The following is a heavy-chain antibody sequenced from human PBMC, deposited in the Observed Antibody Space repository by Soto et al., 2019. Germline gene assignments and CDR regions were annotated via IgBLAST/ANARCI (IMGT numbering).Heavy chain of an antibody. Sequence: ASVKVSCKASGYTFTSYYMHWVRQAPGQGLEWMGIINPSGGSTSYAQKFQGRVTMTRDTSTSTVYMELSSLRSEDTAVYYCARDGYCSSTSCYSWFDPWGQGTLVTVSS. D-gene: IGHD2-2*03. V-gene: IGHV1-46*01. CDR2: INPSGGST. CDR1: GYTFTSYY. J-gene: IGHJ5*02. CDR3: ARDGYCSSTSCYSWFDP.